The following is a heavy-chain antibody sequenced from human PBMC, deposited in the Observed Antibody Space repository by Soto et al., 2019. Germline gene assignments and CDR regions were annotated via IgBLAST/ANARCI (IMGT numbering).Heavy chain of an antibody. Sequence: SETLSLTCTVSGGSISSYYWSWIRQPPGKGLEWIGYIYYSGSTNYNPSLKSRVTISVDTSKNQFSLKLSSVTAADTAVYYCARETIAVAAHWFDPWGQGTLVTVSS. J-gene: IGHJ5*02. CDR1: GGSISSYY. D-gene: IGHD6-19*01. V-gene: IGHV4-59*12. CDR2: IYYSGST. CDR3: ARETIAVAAHWFDP.